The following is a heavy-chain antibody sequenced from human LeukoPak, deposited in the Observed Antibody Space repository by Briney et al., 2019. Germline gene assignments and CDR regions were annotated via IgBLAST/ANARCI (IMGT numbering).Heavy chain of an antibody. CDR1: GFTFSSYW. V-gene: IGHV3-74*01. D-gene: IGHD3-22*01. J-gene: IGHJ4*02. CDR3: ARPGTNYDSSGYLPH. Sequence: GGSLRLSCAASGFTFSSYWMHWVRQAPGKGLVWVSRINSDGSSTSYADSVKGRFTISRDNAKNSLDLQMNSLRAEDTALYYCARPGTNYDSSGYLPHWGQGTLVTVSS. CDR2: INSDGSST.